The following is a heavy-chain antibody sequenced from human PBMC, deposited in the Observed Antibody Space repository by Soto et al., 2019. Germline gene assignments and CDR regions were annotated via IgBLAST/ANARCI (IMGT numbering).Heavy chain of an antibody. D-gene: IGHD3-10*01. J-gene: IGHJ5*01. CDR1: GDSIDRSNYY. Sequence: SETLSLTCTVSGDSIDRSNYYWDWLRQPPGKGLEWIGYIYYSGSTNYNPSLKSRVTISVDTSKNQFSLKLSSVTAADTAVYYCARGLITGNPYPGGWYSFASGGQGTLVTFPS. V-gene: IGHV4-61*05. CDR2: IYYSGST. CDR3: ARGLITGNPYPGGWYSFAS.